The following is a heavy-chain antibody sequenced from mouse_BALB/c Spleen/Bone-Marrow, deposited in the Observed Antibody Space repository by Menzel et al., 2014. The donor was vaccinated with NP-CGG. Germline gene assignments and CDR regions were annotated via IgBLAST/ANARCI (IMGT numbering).Heavy chain of an antibody. CDR3: ARWEYYAMDY. V-gene: IGHV14-3*02. D-gene: IGHD4-1*01. J-gene: IGHJ4*01. Sequence: VQLQQSGAELVKPGASVKLSCTASGFNIKDTYMHWVKQRPEQGLEWIGRIDPANGNTKYDPRFQGKATITADTSSNTAYLQLSSLTSEDTAVYYCARWEYYAMDYWGQGTSVTVSS. CDR2: IDPANGNT. CDR1: GFNIKDTY.